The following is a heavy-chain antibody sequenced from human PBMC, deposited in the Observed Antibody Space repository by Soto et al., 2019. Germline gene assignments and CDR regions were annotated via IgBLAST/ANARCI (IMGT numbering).Heavy chain of an antibody. CDR1: GFTFSSYA. D-gene: IGHD3-9*01. CDR3: AEDWVSYYDILTGHYFDY. J-gene: IGHJ4*02. CDR2: ISGSGGST. Sequence: GGSLRLSCAASGFTFSSYAMSWVRQAPGKGLEWVSAISGSGGSTYYADSVKGRFTISRDNSKNTLYLQMNSLRAEDTAVYYCAEDWVSYYDILTGHYFDYWGQGTLVTVSS. V-gene: IGHV3-23*01.